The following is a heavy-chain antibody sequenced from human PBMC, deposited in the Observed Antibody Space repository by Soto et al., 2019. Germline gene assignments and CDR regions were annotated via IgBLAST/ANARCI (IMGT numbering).Heavy chain of an antibody. CDR2: SRNKPRSYTT. V-gene: IGHV3-72*01. J-gene: IGHJ3*01. D-gene: IGHD6-19*01. Sequence: SGGSLRLSXAVSGFIFSDHYMDWVRQAPGKGLEWVARSRNKPRSYTTVYAASVKDRFTISRDDSKNSLYLQMKSLKTEDTAVYYCVRGLNGFDVWGQGTKVTVS. CDR1: GFIFSDHY. CDR3: VRGLNGFDV.